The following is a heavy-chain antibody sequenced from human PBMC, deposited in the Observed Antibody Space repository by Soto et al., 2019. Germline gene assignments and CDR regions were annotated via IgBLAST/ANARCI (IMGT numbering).Heavy chain of an antibody. CDR2: ISYDGSNR. J-gene: IGHJ6*02. Sequence: PGGSLRLSCAASGFTFSTYCMHWVRQAPGKGLEWVALISYDGSNRNSADSVKGRFTISRDNSKNTLYLQMNSLRVEDTAVYYCGKNDVRTSPLYDMDVWGQGTAVIVS. CDR1: GFTFSTYC. V-gene: IGHV3-30*18. D-gene: IGHD6-6*01. CDR3: GKNDVRTSPLYDMDV.